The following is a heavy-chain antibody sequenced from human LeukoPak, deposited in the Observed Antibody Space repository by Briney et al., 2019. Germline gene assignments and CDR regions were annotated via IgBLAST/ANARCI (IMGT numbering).Heavy chain of an antibody. CDR2: TYYSGST. Sequence: SETLSLTCTVSGGSISSSSYYWGWIRQPPGKGLEWIGSTYYSGSTYYNPSLESRVTISVDTSKNQFSLKLSSVTAADTAVYYCASAGGYSVDYWGQGTLVTVSS. J-gene: IGHJ4*02. CDR3: ASAGGYSVDY. D-gene: IGHD1-26*01. CDR1: GGSISSSSYY. V-gene: IGHV4-39*01.